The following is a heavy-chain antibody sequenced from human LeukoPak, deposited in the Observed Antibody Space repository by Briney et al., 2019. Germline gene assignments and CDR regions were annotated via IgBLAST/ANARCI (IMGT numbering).Heavy chain of an antibody. J-gene: IGHJ5*02. CDR1: GYTFTGYY. V-gene: IGHV1-2*02. CDR3: ARDRVGGTMVRGVTITRGNWFDP. D-gene: IGHD3-10*01. CDR2: INPNSGGT. Sequence: GASVKVSCKASGYTFTGYYMHWVRQAPGQGLEWMGWINPNSGGTNYAQKFQGRVTMTRDTSISTAYMELSRLRSDDTAVYYCARDRVGGTMVRGVTITRGNWFDPWGQGTLVTVSS.